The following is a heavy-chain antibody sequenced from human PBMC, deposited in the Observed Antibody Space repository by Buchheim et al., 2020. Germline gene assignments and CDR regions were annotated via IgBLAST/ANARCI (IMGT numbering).Heavy chain of an antibody. V-gene: IGHV3-30*18. CDR2: ISYDGSNK. Sequence: QVQLVESGGGVVQPGRSLRLSCAASGFTFSSYGMHWVRQAPGKGLEWVAVISYDGSNKYYADSVKGRFTISRDNSKNTLYPQMNSLRAEDTAVYYCAKGGDSYYYYGMDVWGQGTT. CDR1: GFTFSSYG. J-gene: IGHJ6*02. D-gene: IGHD2-21*02. CDR3: AKGGDSYYYYGMDV.